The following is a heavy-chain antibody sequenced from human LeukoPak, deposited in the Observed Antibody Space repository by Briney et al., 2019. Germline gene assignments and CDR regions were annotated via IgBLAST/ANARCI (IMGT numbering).Heavy chain of an antibody. Sequence: GGSLTLSCAASGFTVSSNYMSWVRQAPGKGLEWVSAIYSGGSTHYSDSVKGRFTISRDNSQNTLNLQMNSLRAEDTAVYYCARDRDSSGLDIWGQGTMVTVSS. D-gene: IGHD3-22*01. J-gene: IGHJ3*02. CDR1: GFTVSSNY. CDR3: ARDRDSSGLDI. V-gene: IGHV3-66*01. CDR2: IYSGGST.